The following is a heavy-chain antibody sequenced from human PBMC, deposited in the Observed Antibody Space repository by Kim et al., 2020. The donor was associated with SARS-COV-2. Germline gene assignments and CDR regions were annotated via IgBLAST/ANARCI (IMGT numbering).Heavy chain of an antibody. D-gene: IGHD2-2*02. Sequence: GGSLRLSCAASGFTFGDYAMHWVRQAPGKGLEWVSGISWNSGSTDYADSVMGRFTISRDNAKNSLYLQMNSLRAEDTALYYCAKAYCSSTNCYIVSWGQGTLVTVSS. CDR3: AKAYCSSTNCYIVS. J-gene: IGHJ5*01. V-gene: IGHV3-9*01. CDR2: ISWNSGST. CDR1: GFTFGDYA.